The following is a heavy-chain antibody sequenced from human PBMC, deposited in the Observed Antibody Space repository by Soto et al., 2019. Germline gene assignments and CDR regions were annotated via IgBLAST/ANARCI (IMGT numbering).Heavy chain of an antibody. CDR1: GGSISSGGYY. Sequence: QVQLQESGPGLVKPSQTLSLTCTVSGGSISSGGYYWSWIRQHPGKGLEWIGYIYYSGSTYYNPSLKSRVTISVDTSKNQFSLKLSSVTAADTAVYYCARDVIVMYQLLQGAGPYWYFDLWGRGTLVTVSS. J-gene: IGHJ2*01. CDR2: IYYSGST. V-gene: IGHV4-31*03. D-gene: IGHD2-2*01. CDR3: ARDVIVMYQLLQGAGPYWYFDL.